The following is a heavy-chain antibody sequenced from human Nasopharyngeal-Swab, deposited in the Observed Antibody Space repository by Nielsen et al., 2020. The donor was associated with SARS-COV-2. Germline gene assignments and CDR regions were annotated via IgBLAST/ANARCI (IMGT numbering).Heavy chain of an antibody. J-gene: IGHJ4*02. V-gene: IGHV1-8*01. CDR1: GYTFTSYD. D-gene: IGHD6-19*01. CDR2: MNPNSGNT. CDR3: ARGVNCQWLTRCYYFDY. Sequence: ASVQVSCKASGYTFTSYDINWVRQATGQGLEWMGWMNPNSGNTGYAQKFQGRVTMTRNTSISTAYMELSSLRSEDTAVYYCARGVNCQWLTRCYYFDYWGQGTLVTVSS.